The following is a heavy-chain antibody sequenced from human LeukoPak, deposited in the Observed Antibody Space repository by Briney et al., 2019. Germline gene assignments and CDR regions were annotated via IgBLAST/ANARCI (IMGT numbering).Heavy chain of an antibody. CDR2: ISYDGSNK. V-gene: IGHV3-30-3*01. D-gene: IGHD6-6*01. J-gene: IGHJ5*02. Sequence: GRSLRLSCAASGFTFSSYAMHWVRQAPGKGLEWVAVISYDGSNKYYADSVKGRFTISRDNSKNTLYLQMNSLRAEDTAVYYCASSVAARGRFDPWGQGTLVTVSP. CDR3: ASSVAARGRFDP. CDR1: GFTFSSYA.